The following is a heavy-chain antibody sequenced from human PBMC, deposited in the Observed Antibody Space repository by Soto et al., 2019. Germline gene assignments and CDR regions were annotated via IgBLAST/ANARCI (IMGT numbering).Heavy chain of an antibody. J-gene: IGHJ6*02. CDR2: ISGYNGDT. V-gene: IGHV1-18*01. Sequence: GASVKVSCKASGYTFTNYGVTWVRQAPGQGLEWMRWISGYNGDTNYAQTFQGRVTMTTDTSTSTVHMEVRSLRSDDTAVYYCAGEGVAPYYYYGMDVWGQGTPVTVSS. CDR3: AGEGVAPYYYYGMDV. CDR1: GYTFTNYG. D-gene: IGHD5-12*01.